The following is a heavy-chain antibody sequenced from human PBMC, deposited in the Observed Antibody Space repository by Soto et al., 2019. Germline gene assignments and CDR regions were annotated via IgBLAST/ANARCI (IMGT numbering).Heavy chain of an antibody. Sequence: QVHLVQSGAEVKKPGVSVKVSCKTSGYTFIGYYIHWVRQVSGQGLEWVGWLNPNSGATTYAQNFQGRVTMTRDRSITTAYMELCGLRADDTAVYYCARDMVSTIGNFDFWGQGTPVTVSS. CDR2: LNPNSGAT. CDR3: ARDMVSTIGNFDF. D-gene: IGHD5-12*01. CDR1: GYTFIGYY. V-gene: IGHV1-2*02. J-gene: IGHJ4*02.